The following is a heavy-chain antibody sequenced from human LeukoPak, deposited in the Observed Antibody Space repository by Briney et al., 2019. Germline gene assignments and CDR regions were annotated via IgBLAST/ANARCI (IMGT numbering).Heavy chain of an antibody. CDR1: GYSFTTYW. D-gene: IGHD2-2*01. CDR2: MNPNSGNT. CDR3: ARSRRSSSRVNWFDP. J-gene: IGHJ5*02. V-gene: IGHV1-8*03. Sequence: GASLKISCTASGYSFTTYWIGWVRQATGQGLEWMGWMNPNSGNTGYAQKFQGRVTITRNTSISTAYMGLSSLRSEDTAVYYCARSRRSSSRVNWFDPWGQGTLVTVSS.